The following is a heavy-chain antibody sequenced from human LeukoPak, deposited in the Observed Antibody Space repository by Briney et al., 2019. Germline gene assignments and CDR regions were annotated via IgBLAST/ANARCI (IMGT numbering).Heavy chain of an antibody. CDR1: GFNFGHYA. D-gene: IGHD3-10*01. CDR2: ISWDASGT. CDR3: AKERRGYYMDV. J-gene: IGHJ6*03. Sequence: GGSLRLSCAASGFNFGHYAMQWVRQAPGKGLEWVSLISWDASGTYYADSVKGRFTISRDNSKNSLSLQMNSLRPEDTALYYCAKERRGYYMDVWGKGTTVTVS. V-gene: IGHV3-43D*03.